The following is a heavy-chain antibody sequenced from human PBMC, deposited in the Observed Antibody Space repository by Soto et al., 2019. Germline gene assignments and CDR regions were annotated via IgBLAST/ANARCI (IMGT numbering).Heavy chain of an antibody. J-gene: IGHJ6*02. CDR3: ASCTAGRIFYYYYGMDV. V-gene: IGHV3-53*01. Sequence: GGSLRLSCAASGFTVSSNYMSWVRQAPGKGLEWVSVIYSGGSTYYADSVKGRFTISRDNSENTLYLQMNSLRAEDTAVYYCASCTAGRIFYYYYGMDVWGQGTTVTVSS. D-gene: IGHD1-1*01. CDR1: GFTVSSNY. CDR2: IYSGGST.